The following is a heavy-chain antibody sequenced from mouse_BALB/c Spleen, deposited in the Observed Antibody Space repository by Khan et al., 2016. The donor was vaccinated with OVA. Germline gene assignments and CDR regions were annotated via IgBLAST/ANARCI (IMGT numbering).Heavy chain of an antibody. CDR1: GLTFSRYS. CDR2: ISSGGSYT. V-gene: IGHV5-9-3*01. J-gene: IGHJ2*01. CDR3: ARHENYYGSRTDSDN. D-gene: IGHD1-1*01. Sequence: EVELVESGGGLVKPGESLKLSCAASGLTFSRYSMSWVRQTPEKRLEWVASISSGGSYTYYPDNVKGRFTLSRDTANNTLYLHMSSLRSEDTAIYYCARHENYYGSRTDSDNWGQGTTLTV.